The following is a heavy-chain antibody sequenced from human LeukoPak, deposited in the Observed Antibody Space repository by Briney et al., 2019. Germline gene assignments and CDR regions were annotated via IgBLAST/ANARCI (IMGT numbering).Heavy chain of an antibody. V-gene: IGHV3-53*01. J-gene: IGHJ4*02. CDR3: AKDLSLPPRVISGLGIEGY. Sequence: PGGSLRLSCAASGFSVSGNFMNWVRQAPGKGLEWVSAISGGSTYYADSVKGRFTISRDNSKNTLYLQMNSLRAEDTAVYYCAKDLSLPPRVISGLGIEGYWGQGTLVTVSS. CDR1: GFSVSGNF. D-gene: IGHD6-19*01. CDR2: ISGGST.